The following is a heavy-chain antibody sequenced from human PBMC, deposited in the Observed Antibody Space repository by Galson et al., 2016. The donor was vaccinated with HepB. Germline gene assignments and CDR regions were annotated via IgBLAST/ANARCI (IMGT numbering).Heavy chain of an antibody. D-gene: IGHD1-1*01. CDR2: TSFDGRSS. CDR3: ARGNDHGTGAFGI. Sequence: SLRLSCAASGFTFSTYDMHWVRQAPGKGLEWVGFTSFDGRSSYYVDSVKGRFTISRDNSKNTLYLQMNGLRAEDTAVYYCARGNDHGTGAFGIWGQGTMVTVSS. J-gene: IGHJ3*02. V-gene: IGHV3-30*03. CDR1: GFTFSTYD.